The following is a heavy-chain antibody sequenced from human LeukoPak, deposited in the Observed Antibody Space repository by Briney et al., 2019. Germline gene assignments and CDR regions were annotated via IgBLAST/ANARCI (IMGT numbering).Heavy chain of an antibody. J-gene: IGHJ6*02. CDR1: GFTFRIYA. CDR2: IYYSGST. CDR3: ARESRFGEPSYGMDV. D-gene: IGHD3-10*01. Sequence: GSLRLSCAASGFTFRIYAMSWIRQPPGKGLEWIGSIYYSGSTNHNSSLKSRVTISADTSKNQFSLKLSSVTAADTAVYYCARESRFGEPSYGMDVWGQGTTVTVSS. V-gene: IGHV4-59*12.